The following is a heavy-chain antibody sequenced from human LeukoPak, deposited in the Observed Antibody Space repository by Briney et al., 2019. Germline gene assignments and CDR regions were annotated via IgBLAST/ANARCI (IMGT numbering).Heavy chain of an antibody. V-gene: IGHV3-7*04. Sequence: PGGSLRLSCAASGFTFSSYWMSWVRHAPGKGLEGVANIKQDGSEKYYVDSVKGRFTISRDNAKNSLYLQVNSLRAEDTAVYYCAREWELLRLFDYWGQGTLVTVSS. J-gene: IGHJ4*02. CDR3: AREWELLRLFDY. CDR1: GFTFSSYW. CDR2: IKQDGSEK. D-gene: IGHD1-26*01.